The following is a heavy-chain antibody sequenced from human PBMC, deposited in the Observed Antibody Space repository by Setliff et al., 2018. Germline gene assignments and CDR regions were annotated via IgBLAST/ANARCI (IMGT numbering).Heavy chain of an antibody. J-gene: IGHJ3*02. CDR1: EATFTGYW. Sequence: LGESLKISCKGSEATFTGYWIAWVRQKPGEGLGWMGIIYPGDSQTKYNPSFEGQVAFSVDKSINTAYLQFRSLRASDTAIYYCARHLRGHTFDIWGQGTRVTVSS. V-gene: IGHV5-51*01. CDR2: IYPGDSQT. CDR3: ARHLRGHTFDI.